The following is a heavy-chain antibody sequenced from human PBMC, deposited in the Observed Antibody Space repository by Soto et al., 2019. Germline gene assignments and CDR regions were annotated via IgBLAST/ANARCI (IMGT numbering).Heavy chain of an antibody. J-gene: IGHJ4*02. V-gene: IGHV4-39*01. D-gene: IGHD2-15*01. CDR3: ARLLKMILNGIDN. CDR1: GGSISSSSYY. Sequence: TSETLSLTCTVSGGSISSSSYYWGWIRQSPGKGLEWIGSIYYSGSTYYNPSLKSRVTISVDTSKNQFSLKLSSVTAADTAVYYCARLLKMILNGIDNWGQGTLVTGAS. CDR2: IYYSGST.